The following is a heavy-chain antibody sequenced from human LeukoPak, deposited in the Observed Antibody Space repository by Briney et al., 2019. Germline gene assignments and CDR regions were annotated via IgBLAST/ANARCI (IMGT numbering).Heavy chain of an antibody. CDR3: ASLGGSYFDY. CDR2: IYYSGST. J-gene: IGHJ4*02. V-gene: IGHV4-39*07. D-gene: IGHD4-23*01. CDR1: GGSISSSSYY. Sequence: SETLSLTCTVSGGSISSSSYYWGWIRQPPGKGLEWIGSIYYSGSTYYNPSLKSRVTISVDTSKNQFSLKLSSVTAADTAVYYCASLGGSYFDYWGQGTLVTVSS.